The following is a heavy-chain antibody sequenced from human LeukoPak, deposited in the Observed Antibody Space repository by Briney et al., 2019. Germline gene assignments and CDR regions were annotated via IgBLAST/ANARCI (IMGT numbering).Heavy chain of an antibody. J-gene: IGHJ4*02. CDR1: GYSFTKNW. CDR3: ARSSSYSPYYFDS. CDR2: IYPPDSDT. V-gene: IGHV5-51*01. Sequence: GESLKISCKGSGYSFTKNWIGWVRQMPGKGLEWMGIIYPPDSDTRYGRSFQGQVTISVDESITTAYLQWSRLKASDTAMYYCARSSSYSPYYFDSWGQGTLVTVSS. D-gene: IGHD3-22*01.